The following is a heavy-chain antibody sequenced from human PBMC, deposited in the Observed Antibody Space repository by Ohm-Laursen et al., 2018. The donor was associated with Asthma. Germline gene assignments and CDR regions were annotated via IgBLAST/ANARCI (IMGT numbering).Heavy chain of an antibody. V-gene: IGHV4-59*01. J-gene: IGHJ4*02. D-gene: IGHD3-22*01. CDR2: IYYSGST. Sequence: SETLSLTCAVSGGSISSYYWSWIRQPPGKGLEWIGYIYYSGSTNYNPSLKSRVTISVDTSKNQFSLKLSSVTAADTAVYYCAGSSSGYYYYWGQGTLVTVSS. CDR1: GGSISSYY. CDR3: AGSSSGYYYY.